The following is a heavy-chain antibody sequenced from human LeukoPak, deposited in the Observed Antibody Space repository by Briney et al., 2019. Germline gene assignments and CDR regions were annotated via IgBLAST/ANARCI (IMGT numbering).Heavy chain of an antibody. D-gene: IGHD3-3*01. V-gene: IGHV1-2*06. CDR3: ARGQVDFWSGNDYYYGMDV. CDR1: AYTFTDYY. Sequence: ASVKVSCKASAYTFTDYYVHWVRQAPGQGLEWMGRINPSSGDTNYAQNFQGRVTMTRDTSISTAYMELSSLRSEDTAVYYCARGQVDFWSGNDYYYGMDVWGQGTTVTVSS. CDR2: INPSSGDT. J-gene: IGHJ6*02.